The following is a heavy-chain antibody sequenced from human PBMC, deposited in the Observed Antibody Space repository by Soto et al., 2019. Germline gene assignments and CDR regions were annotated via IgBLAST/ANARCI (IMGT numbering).Heavy chain of an antibody. CDR2: IYYSGST. D-gene: IGHD2-15*01. J-gene: IGHJ6*04. V-gene: IGHV4-31*03. CDR1: GGSTSSGGYY. Sequence: PSETLSLTCTVSGGSTSSGGYYWSWLRQHPGKGLEWIGHIYYSGSTYYNPSLKSRFTISVDTSKNQFSLKATAVTAAATAVYYCARLYCDCIGGSWHRRYAMDVWGKGTTVTVSS. CDR3: ARLYCDCIGGSWHRRYAMDV.